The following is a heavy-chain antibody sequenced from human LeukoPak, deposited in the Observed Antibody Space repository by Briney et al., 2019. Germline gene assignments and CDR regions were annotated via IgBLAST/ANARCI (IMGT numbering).Heavy chain of an antibody. J-gene: IGHJ6*02. CDR3: AREAKRGFGRYYYYYGMDV. CDR1: GGSFSGFY. V-gene: IGHV4-30-4*01. D-gene: IGHD3-10*01. Sequence: SETLSLTCSVYGGSFSGFYWNWIRQPPGKGLEWIGYIYYSGSTYYNPSLKSRVTISVDTSKNQFSLKLSSVTAADTAVYYCAREAKRGFGRYYYYYGMDVWGQGTTVTVSS. CDR2: IYYSGST.